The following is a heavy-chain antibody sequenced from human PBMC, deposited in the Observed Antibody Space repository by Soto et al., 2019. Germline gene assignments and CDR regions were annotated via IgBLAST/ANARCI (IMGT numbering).Heavy chain of an antibody. Sequence: QVQLQESGPGLVKPSQTLSLTCTVSGGSISSGGYYWSWIRQHPGKGLEWIGYIYYSGSTYYNPSLKSRVTISVDTSKNQFSLKLSSVTAADTAVYYCARDGDCSSTSCYIPLYGMDVWGQGTTVTVSS. CDR2: IYYSGST. J-gene: IGHJ6*02. V-gene: IGHV4-31*03. D-gene: IGHD2-2*02. CDR1: GGSISSGGYY. CDR3: ARDGDCSSTSCYIPLYGMDV.